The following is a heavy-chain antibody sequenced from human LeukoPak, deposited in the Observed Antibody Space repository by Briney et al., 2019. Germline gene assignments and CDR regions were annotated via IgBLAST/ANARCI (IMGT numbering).Heavy chain of an antibody. J-gene: IGHJ4*02. CDR3: ARDQNPASGVPPLDH. CDR2: ISSNNVYI. CDR1: GFSFSSYT. D-gene: IGHD2-8*01. Sequence: PGGSLRLSCAASGFSFSSYTMNWVRQAPGKGLEWVSSISSNNVYIYYADSVKGRFSISRDNAKNSLYLQMSSLRADDTAVYYCARDQNPASGVPPLDHWGQETLVTVSS. V-gene: IGHV3-21*01.